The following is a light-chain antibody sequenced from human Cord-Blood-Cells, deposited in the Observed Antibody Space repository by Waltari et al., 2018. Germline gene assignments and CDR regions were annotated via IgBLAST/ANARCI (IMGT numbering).Light chain of an antibody. V-gene: IGLV1-36*01. Sequence: QSVLTQPPSVSEAPRQRVTISCSGSSPHLGNNAVNSYQQLPGKAPKLLIYYDDLLPSGVSDRFSGSKSGTSASLAISGLQSEDEADYYCAAWDDSLNGWVFGGGTKLTVL. CDR3: AAWDDSLNGWV. CDR2: YDD. CDR1: SPHLGNNA. J-gene: IGLJ3*02.